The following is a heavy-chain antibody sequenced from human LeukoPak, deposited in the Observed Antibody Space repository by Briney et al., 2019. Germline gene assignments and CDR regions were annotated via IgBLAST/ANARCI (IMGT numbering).Heavy chain of an antibody. V-gene: IGHV1-69*04. D-gene: IGHD6-13*01. Sequence: TVKVSCKAPGGTFSSYAISWVRQAPGQGLEWMGRIIPILGIANYAQKFQGRVTITADKSTSTAYMELSSLRSEDTAVYYCIAAAGTFYYYGMDVWGQGTTVTVSS. CDR1: GGTFSSYA. J-gene: IGHJ6*02. CDR2: IIPILGIA. CDR3: IAAAGTFYYYGMDV.